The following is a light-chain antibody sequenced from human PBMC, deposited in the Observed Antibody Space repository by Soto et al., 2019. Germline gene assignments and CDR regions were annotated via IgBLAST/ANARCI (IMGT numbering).Light chain of an antibody. J-gene: IGKJ3*01. V-gene: IGKV3-20*01. CDR3: QQYGSSPFA. CDR2: GAS. CDR1: QSVSNNY. Sequence: EIVLTQSPGTLSLSPGERATLSCRASQSVSNNYLAWYQQKPGQAPRLLIYGASSRATGIPDRFSGSGSGTGFTLTISRLEPEDFAVYYCQQYGSSPFAFGPGTKVDIK.